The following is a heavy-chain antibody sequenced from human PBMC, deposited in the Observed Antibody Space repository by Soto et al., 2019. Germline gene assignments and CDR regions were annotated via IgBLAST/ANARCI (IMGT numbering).Heavy chain of an antibody. D-gene: IGHD4-17*01. Sequence: PGGSLRLSCAASGFTFSSYSMNWVRQAPGKGLEWVSSISSSSSYIYYADSVKGRFTISRDNAKNSLYLQMNSLRAEDTAVYYCARDDAHYGDYSTMVVWGQGTTVTVSS. V-gene: IGHV3-21*01. CDR1: GFTFSSYS. CDR2: ISSSSSYI. J-gene: IGHJ6*02. CDR3: ARDDAHYGDYSTMVV.